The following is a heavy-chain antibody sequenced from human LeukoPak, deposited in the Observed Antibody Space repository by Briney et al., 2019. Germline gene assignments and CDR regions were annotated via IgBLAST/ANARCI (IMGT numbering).Heavy chain of an antibody. Sequence: SETLSLTCTVSGGSISSYYWSWIRQPPGKGLEWIGYIYYSGSTNYNPSLKSRVTISVDTSKNQFSLKLSSVTVADTAVYYCARGRSSWKLLDFWGQGTLVTVSS. CDR1: GGSISSYY. J-gene: IGHJ4*02. CDR2: IYYSGST. D-gene: IGHD6-13*01. V-gene: IGHV4-59*12. CDR3: ARGRSSWKLLDF.